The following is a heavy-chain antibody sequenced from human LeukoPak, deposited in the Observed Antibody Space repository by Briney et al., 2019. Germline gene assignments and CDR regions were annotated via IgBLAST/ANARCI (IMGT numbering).Heavy chain of an antibody. J-gene: IGHJ4*02. CDR2: INHSGST. CDR1: GGSFSGYY. CDR3: VRVDNGGNYFDY. V-gene: IGHV4-34*01. D-gene: IGHD4-23*01. Sequence: PSETLSLTCAVYGGSFSGYYWSWIRQPPGKGLEWIGEINHSGSTNYNPSLKSRVTISADTSKNQFSLRLSSVTAADTAVYYCVRVDNGGNYFDYWGQGTLVTVSS.